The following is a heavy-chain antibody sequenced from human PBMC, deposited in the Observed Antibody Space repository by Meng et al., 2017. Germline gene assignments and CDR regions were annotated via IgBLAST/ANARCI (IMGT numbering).Heavy chain of an antibody. CDR1: GGSISSVCW. Sequence: ARLQEAGPCLVKPSWTLSLTFVVSGGSISSVCWWMWVRQPPGKGLEWIGEIYHGWNTNYNPSLKSRVTISIDKSKNQFSLKLSSVTAADTAVYYCASWIYSCGWQWGQGTLVTVSS. D-gene: IGHD6-19*01. J-gene: IGHJ4*02. CDR2: IYHGWNT. V-gene: IGHV4/OR15-8*02. CDR3: ASWIYSCGWQ.